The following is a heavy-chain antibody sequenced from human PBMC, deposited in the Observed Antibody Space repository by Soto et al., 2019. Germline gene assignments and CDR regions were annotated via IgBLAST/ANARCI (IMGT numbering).Heavy chain of an antibody. CDR1: DDTFFRHY. Sequence: QVQLIQPGAEVMKPGASMTVSCKASDDTFFRHYVHWVRQAPGQGLEWRGRIHPDNGATTYSQEFQGRVTMTRDTSTNTVYMDLSSLRSDDTAVYYCASRLHGDFGVWGQGTTVVVS. D-gene: IGHD3-3*01. CDR3: ASRLHGDFGV. CDR2: IHPDNGAT. V-gene: IGHV1-46*03. J-gene: IGHJ6*01.